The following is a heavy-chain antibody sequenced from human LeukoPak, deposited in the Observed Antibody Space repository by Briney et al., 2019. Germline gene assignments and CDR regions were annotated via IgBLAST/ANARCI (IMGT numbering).Heavy chain of an antibody. Sequence: PGGSLRLSCAASGFTFSSYEMNWVRQAPGKGLEWISYISSSGTTIYYADSVKGRFTISRDNAKNSLYLQMNSLRVEDTAVYYCASLDIVATTQASIDYWGQGTLVTVSS. CDR2: ISSSGTTI. V-gene: IGHV3-48*03. CDR3: ASLDIVATTQASIDY. D-gene: IGHD5-12*01. CDR1: GFTFSSYE. J-gene: IGHJ4*02.